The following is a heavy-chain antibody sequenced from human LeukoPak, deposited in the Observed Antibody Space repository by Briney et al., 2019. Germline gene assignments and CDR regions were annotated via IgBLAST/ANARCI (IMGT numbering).Heavy chain of an antibody. CDR2: INPDGRDT. CDR1: GFTFSTYW. D-gene: IGHD2-21*02. V-gene: IGHV3-7*01. J-gene: IGHJ1*01. CDR3: TSWGDTTAEYFQR. Sequence: GGSLRLSCVASGFTFSTYWMSWVRQTPGKGLEWVAHINPDGRDTYYVDSVKGRFTISRDNAQNSMYLQMNSLRVEDTAVYYCTSWGDTTAEYFQRWGQGTLVTVSS.